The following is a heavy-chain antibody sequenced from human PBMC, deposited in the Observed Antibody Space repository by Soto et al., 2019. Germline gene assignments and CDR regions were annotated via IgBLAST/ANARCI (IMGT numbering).Heavy chain of an antibody. CDR1: GGSISSYY. Sequence: SETLSLTCTVSGGSISSYYWSWIRQPPGKGLEWIGYIYYSGSTHYNPSLKSRVTISVDTSKNQYSLKLRSVTAADTDVFYCATNIVATSHYYYYMDVWGKGTTVTVSS. D-gene: IGHD5-12*01. V-gene: IGHV4-59*08. CDR2: IYYSGST. CDR3: ATNIVATSHYYYYMDV. J-gene: IGHJ6*03.